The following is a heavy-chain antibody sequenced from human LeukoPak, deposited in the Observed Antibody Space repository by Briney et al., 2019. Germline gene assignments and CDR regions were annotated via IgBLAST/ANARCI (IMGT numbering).Heavy chain of an antibody. V-gene: IGHV1-2*02. CDR3: ARDGSLDY. Sequence: ASVKVSCKASGYTFTDYYMHWVRQAPGQGLEWMGWINPNSGDTNSAQKFQGRVTMTRDTSISTAYMELSRLRSDDTAVYFCARDGSLDYWGQGTPVTVSS. CDR2: INPNSGDT. J-gene: IGHJ4*02. CDR1: GYTFTDYY. D-gene: IGHD3-10*01.